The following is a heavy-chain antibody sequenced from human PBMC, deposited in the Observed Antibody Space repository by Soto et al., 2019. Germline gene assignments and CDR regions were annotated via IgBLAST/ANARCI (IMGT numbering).Heavy chain of an antibody. J-gene: IGHJ6*02. V-gene: IGHV4-39*01. CDR1: GGSISSSTHY. CDR2: IYYSGST. Sequence: QLQLQESGPGLVKPSETLSLTCTVSGGSISSSTHYWGWIRQPPGKGLEWIGSIYYSGSTYYNPSLKSRVTISVDTSKNQFSLKLSSVTAADTAVYYCARRRDYDSSGYYYPMVYYYYGMDVWGQGTTVTVSS. CDR3: ARRRDYDSSGYYYPMVYYYYGMDV. D-gene: IGHD3-22*01.